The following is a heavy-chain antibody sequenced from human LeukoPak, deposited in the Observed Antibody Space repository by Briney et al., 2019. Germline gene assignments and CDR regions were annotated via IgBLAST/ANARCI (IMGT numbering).Heavy chain of an antibody. Sequence: QPGGSLRLSCAASGFTFSSYGMTWVRRAPGKGLEWVSYISSSSSTIYYADSVKGRFTISRDNAKNSLYLQLNSLRAEDTAVYYCARGGSGSYYYYFDYWGQGTLVTVSS. D-gene: IGHD3-10*01. J-gene: IGHJ4*02. CDR1: GFTFSSYG. CDR2: ISSSSSTI. V-gene: IGHV3-48*01. CDR3: ARGGSGSYYYYFDY.